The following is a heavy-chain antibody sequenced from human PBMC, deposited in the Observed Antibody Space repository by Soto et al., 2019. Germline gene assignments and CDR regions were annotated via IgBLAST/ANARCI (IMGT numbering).Heavy chain of an antibody. CDR2: ISWNSGDI. CDR3: AKDNDLDRDGPFDY. CDR1: GFIFDAYG. D-gene: IGHD2-2*03. Sequence: EVQLVESGGGSVQPGRSLRLSCAASGFIFDAYGMHLVRQGPGKGLEWVSGISWNSGDIYYADSVKGRFTISRDNAKRSLYLQMNSLRTEDTALYYCAKDNDLDRDGPFDYWGQGILVIVSS. V-gene: IGHV3-9*01. J-gene: IGHJ4*02.